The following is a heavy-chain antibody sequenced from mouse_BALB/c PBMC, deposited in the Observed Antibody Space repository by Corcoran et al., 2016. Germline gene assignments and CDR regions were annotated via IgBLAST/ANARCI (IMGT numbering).Heavy chain of an antibody. CDR1: GYSITSGYY. CDR3: ARDYYGSSYFDY. V-gene: IGHV3-6*02. J-gene: IGHJ2*01. Sequence: DVQLQESGPGLVKPSQSLSLTCSVTGYSITSGYYWNWIRQFPGNKLEWMGYISYDGSNNYNPSLKNRISITSDTSKNQFFLKLNSVTTEDTATYYCARDYYGSSYFDYWGQGTTLTVSS. CDR2: ISYDGSN. D-gene: IGHD1-1*01.